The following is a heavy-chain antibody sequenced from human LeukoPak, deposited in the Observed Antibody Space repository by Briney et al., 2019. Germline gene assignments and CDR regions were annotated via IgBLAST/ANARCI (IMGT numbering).Heavy chain of an antibody. CDR3: ARDRGTNIVNAGLRPGYIDC. CDR2: ISSSSSTI. Sequence: GGSLRLSCAASEFTFSTYSMNWVRQAPGKGLEWVSYISSSSSTIYYADSVKGRFTISRDNSRDTLFLQMNSLRVEDSAVYYCARDRGTNIVNAGLRPGYIDCWGQGTLVTVSS. D-gene: IGHD1-1*01. J-gene: IGHJ4*02. V-gene: IGHV3-48*01. CDR1: EFTFSTYS.